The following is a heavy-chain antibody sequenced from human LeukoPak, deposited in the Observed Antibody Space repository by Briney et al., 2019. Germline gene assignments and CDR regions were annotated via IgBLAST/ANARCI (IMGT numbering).Heavy chain of an antibody. D-gene: IGHD6-13*01. Sequence: SAKVSCKASGGTFSSYAFSWVRQAPGQGLEWMGRIIPILATEFYAQKVQDRLTITADPSTSTAYMELSSLRSDDTAVYYCARDRRAAGGFFSPEYWGQGTQVTVSS. CDR1: GGTFSSYA. V-gene: IGHV1-69*11. J-gene: IGHJ4*02. CDR3: ARDRRAAGGFFSPEY. CDR2: IIPILATE.